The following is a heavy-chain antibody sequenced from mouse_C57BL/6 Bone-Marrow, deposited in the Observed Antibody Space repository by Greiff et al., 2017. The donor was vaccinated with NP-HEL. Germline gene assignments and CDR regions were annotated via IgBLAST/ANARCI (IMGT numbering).Heavy chain of an antibody. J-gene: IGHJ2*01. CDR3: ARSWGGCDYPHY. CDR2: INPSNGGT. CDR1: GYTFTSYW. D-gene: IGHD2-4*01. V-gene: IGHV1-53*01. Sequence: QVQLQQPGTELVKPGASVKLSCKASGYTFTSYWMHWVKQRPGQGLEWIGNINPSNGGTNYNEKFKSKATLTVDKPSSTAYMQLSSLTSEDSAVYYCARSWGGCDYPHYWGQGTTLTVSS.